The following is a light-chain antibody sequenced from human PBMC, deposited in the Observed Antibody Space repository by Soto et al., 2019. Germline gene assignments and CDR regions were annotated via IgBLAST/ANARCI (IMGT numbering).Light chain of an antibody. Sequence: VLTQSPGTLSLSPGERATLSCRASQSVSSSYLAWYQQKPGQAPRLLIYGASSGATGIPDRFSGSGSGTDFTLTISRLGPEDFAVYYCQQYGSSPKTFGQGTKVDIK. CDR1: QSVSSSY. V-gene: IGKV3-20*01. CDR2: GAS. J-gene: IGKJ1*01. CDR3: QQYGSSPKT.